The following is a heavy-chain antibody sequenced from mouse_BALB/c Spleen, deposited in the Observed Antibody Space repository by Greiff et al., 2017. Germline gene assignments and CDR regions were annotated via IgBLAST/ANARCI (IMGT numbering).Heavy chain of an antibody. D-gene: IGHD1-1*01. J-gene: IGHJ2*01. CDR3: ARGYGSSFY. CDR2: IYPGSGST. Sequence: QVQLQQPGAELVKPGTSVKLSCKASGYNFTSYWINWVKLRPGQGLEWIGDIYPGSGSTNYNEKFKSKATLTVDTSSSTAYMQLSSLASEDSALYYCARGYGSSFYWGQGTTLTVSS. CDR1: GYNFTSYW. V-gene: IGHV1-55*01.